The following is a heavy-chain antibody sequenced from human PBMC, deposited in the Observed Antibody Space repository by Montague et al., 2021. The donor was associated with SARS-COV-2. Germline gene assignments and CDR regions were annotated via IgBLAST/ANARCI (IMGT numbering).Heavy chain of an antibody. CDR2: IYYSGST. V-gene: IGHV4-59*01. CDR3: ARVPRNYDFWSGFYDAFDI. D-gene: IGHD3-3*01. J-gene: IGHJ3*02. Sequence: SETLSLTCTVSGGSISSYYWSWIRQPPGKGLEWIGYIYYSGSTNYNPSLKSRVTISVDTSKNQFSLKLSSVTAADTAVYYCARVPRNYDFWSGFYDAFDIWGQGTMVTVSP. CDR1: GGSISSYY.